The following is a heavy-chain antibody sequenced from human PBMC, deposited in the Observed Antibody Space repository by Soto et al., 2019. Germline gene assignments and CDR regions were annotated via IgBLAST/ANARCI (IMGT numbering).Heavy chain of an antibody. CDR3: TRAAHPAANRWSDY. V-gene: IGHV3-49*03. D-gene: IGHD2-2*01. J-gene: IGHJ4*02. CDR1: GFTFGDYA. Sequence: GGSLRLSCTASGFTFGDYAMSWFRQAPGKGLEWVGFIRSKAYGGTTEYAASVKGRFTISRVDSKSIAYLQMNSLKTEDTAVYYCTRAAHPAANRWSDYWGQGTLVTVSS. CDR2: IRSKAYGGTT.